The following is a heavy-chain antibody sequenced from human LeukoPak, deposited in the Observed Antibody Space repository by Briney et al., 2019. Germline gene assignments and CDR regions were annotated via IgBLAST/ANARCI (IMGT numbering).Heavy chain of an antibody. CDR2: IIPIFGTA. D-gene: IGHD6-13*01. CDR1: GGTFSSYA. V-gene: IGHV1-69*05. Sequence: ASVKVSCKASGGTFSSYAISWVRQAPGQGLEWMGGIIPIFGTANYAQKFQGRVTITTDESTSTAYMELSSLRSEDTAVYYCARLHSSSWYLYYFDYWGQGTLVTVSS. J-gene: IGHJ4*02. CDR3: ARLHSSSWYLYYFDY.